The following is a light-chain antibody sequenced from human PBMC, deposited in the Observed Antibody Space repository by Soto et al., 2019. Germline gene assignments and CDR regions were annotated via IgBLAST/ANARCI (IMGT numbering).Light chain of an antibody. CDR1: TSDVGGYNL. CDR3: FSYASSSSYV. V-gene: IGLV2-23*01. CDR2: EGT. J-gene: IGLJ1*01. Sequence: QSVLTQPASVSGSPGQSITISCSGTTSDVGGYNLVSWYQQHTAKAPKLLIYEGTQRPSGVSSRFSGSKSGNTASLTISGLQAEDEADYYFFSYASSSSYVFGTGPKVTVL.